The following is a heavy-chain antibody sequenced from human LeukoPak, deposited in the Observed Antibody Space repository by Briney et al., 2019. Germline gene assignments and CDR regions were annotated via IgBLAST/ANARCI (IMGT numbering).Heavy chain of an antibody. Sequence: GGSLRLSCAASGFTFSSYWMNWVRQAPGKGLEWVANINQDGTEKFYVASVKGRFTISRDNAKNSLYLQMNSLRAEDTAVYYCARSSYSSSSSVWGQGTMVTVSS. CDR1: GFTFSSYW. V-gene: IGHV3-7*01. CDR3: ARSSYSSSSSV. J-gene: IGHJ3*01. CDR2: INQDGTEK. D-gene: IGHD6-6*01.